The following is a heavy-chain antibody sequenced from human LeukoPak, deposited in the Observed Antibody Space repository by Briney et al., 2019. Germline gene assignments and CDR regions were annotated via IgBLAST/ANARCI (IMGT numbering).Heavy chain of an antibody. CDR2: ISGSGGST. Sequence: PGGSLRLSCAASGFTFSSYAMSWVRQAPGKGLEWVSAISGSGGSTYYADSVKGRFTISRDNSKNTLYLQMNSLRAEDTAVYYCAKVDADSSSWYERRTFDYWGQGTLVTVSS. D-gene: IGHD6-13*01. CDR3: AKVDADSSSWYERRTFDY. CDR1: GFTFSSYA. V-gene: IGHV3-23*01. J-gene: IGHJ4*02.